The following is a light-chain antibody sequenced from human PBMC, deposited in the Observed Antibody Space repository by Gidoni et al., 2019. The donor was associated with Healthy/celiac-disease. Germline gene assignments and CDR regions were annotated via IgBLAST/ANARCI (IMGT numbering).Light chain of an antibody. CDR3: QQRSNWPPGT. Sequence: EIVLTQSPATLSLSPGERATLSCRASQSVSSYLAWYQQKPGQAPRLLIYDASNRATGIPARFSGSGAVTDFTLTISSLAPEDFAVYYCQQRSNWPPGTFXQXTKVEIK. V-gene: IGKV3-11*01. CDR2: DAS. J-gene: IGKJ1*01. CDR1: QSVSSY.